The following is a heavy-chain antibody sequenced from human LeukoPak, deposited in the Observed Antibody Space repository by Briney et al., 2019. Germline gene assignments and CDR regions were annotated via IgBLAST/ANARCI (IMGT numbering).Heavy chain of an antibody. V-gene: IGHV3-30*14. Sequence: GGSLRLSCAASGFTFSSYAMHWVRQAPGKGLEWVAVISYDGSNKYYADSVKGRFTISRDNSKNTLYLQMNSLRAEDTAVYYCARVRSPDDYGDPLLHYWGQGTLVTVSS. CDR1: GFTFSSYA. CDR2: ISYDGSNK. CDR3: ARVRSPDDYGDPLLHY. D-gene: IGHD4-17*01. J-gene: IGHJ4*02.